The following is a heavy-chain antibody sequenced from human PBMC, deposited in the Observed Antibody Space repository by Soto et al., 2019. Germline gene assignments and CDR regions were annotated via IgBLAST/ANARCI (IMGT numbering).Heavy chain of an antibody. CDR3: ASSGSGSYYNKYYFDY. V-gene: IGHV4-59*01. J-gene: IGHJ4*02. D-gene: IGHD3-10*01. CDR2: IYYSGST. Sequence: PSETLSLTCTVSGGSISSYYWSWIRQPPGKGLEWIGYIYYSGSTNYNPSLKSRVTISVDTSKNQFSLKLSSVTAADTAVYYCASSGSGSYYNKYYFDYWGQGTLVTVSS. CDR1: GGSISSYY.